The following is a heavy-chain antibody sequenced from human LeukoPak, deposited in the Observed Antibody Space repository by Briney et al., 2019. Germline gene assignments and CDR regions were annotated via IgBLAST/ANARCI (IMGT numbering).Heavy chain of an antibody. CDR2: ISSSSSTI. J-gene: IGHJ4*02. Sequence: GGSLRLSCAASGFTFSSYEMNWVRQAPGKGLEWVSYISSSSSTIYYADSVKGRFTISRDNAKNSLYLQMNSLRAEDTAVYYCARAPGDYYDSSGYSLLYWGQGTLVTVSS. CDR3: ARAPGDYYDSSGYSLLY. V-gene: IGHV3-48*03. D-gene: IGHD3-22*01. CDR1: GFTFSSYE.